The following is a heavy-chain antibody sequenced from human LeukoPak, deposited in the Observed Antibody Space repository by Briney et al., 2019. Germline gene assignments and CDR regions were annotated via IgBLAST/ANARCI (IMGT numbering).Heavy chain of an antibody. CDR1: GGSISSYY. Sequence: KPSETLSLTCTVSGGSISSYYWSWIRQPPGKGLEWIGYIYHSGSTNYNPSLKSRVTISVDTSKNQFSLKLSSVTAADTAVYYCARGDYIKEAYYYYMDVWGKGTTVTISS. J-gene: IGHJ6*03. V-gene: IGHV4-59*01. CDR2: IYHSGST. D-gene: IGHD4/OR15-4a*01. CDR3: ARGDYIKEAYYYYMDV.